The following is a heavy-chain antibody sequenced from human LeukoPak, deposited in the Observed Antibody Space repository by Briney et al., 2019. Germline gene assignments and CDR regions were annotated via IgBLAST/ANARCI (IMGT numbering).Heavy chain of an antibody. V-gene: IGHV3-74*01. CDR1: GFTFSSYW. Sequence: GGSLRLSCAASGFTFSSYWMHWVRQAPGKGLVWVSRINSDGSTTNYADSVKGRFTISRDNAENTLYLQMNSRRVEDTAVYYCTRRVSATRWFDPWGQGTLVTVSS. J-gene: IGHJ5*02. CDR2: INSDGSTT. CDR3: TRRVSATRWFDP. D-gene: IGHD2-15*01.